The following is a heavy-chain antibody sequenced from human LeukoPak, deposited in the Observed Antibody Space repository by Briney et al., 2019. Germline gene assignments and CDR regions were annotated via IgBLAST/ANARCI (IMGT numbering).Heavy chain of an antibody. V-gene: IGHV3-23*01. CDR3: AKVLRVWGSYRPSYYFDY. CDR1: GFNFRAYW. J-gene: IGHJ4*02. CDR2: ISGSGGST. D-gene: IGHD3-16*02. Sequence: GGSLRLSCTTSGFNFRAYWMGWVRQAPGKGLEWVSAISGSGGSTYYADSVKGRFTISRDNSKNTLYLQMNSLRAEDTAVYYCAKVLRVWGSYRPSYYFDYWGQGTLVTVSS.